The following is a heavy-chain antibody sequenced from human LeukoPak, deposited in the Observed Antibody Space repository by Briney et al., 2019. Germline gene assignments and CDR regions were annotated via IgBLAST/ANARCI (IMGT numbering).Heavy chain of an antibody. V-gene: IGHV4-34*01. D-gene: IGHD3-3*01. CDR2: INHSGST. CDR1: GGSFSGYY. J-gene: IGHJ6*03. CDR3: ARGVNGGYFTGNYYMDV. Sequence: SETLSLTCAVYGGSFSGYYWSWIRQPPGKVLEWIGEINHSGSTNYNPSLKSRVTISVDTSKNQFSLKLSSVTAADTAVYYCARGVNGGYFTGNYYMDVWGKGTTVTVSS.